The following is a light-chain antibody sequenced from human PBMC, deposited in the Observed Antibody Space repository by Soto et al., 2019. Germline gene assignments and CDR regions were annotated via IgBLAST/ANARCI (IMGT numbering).Light chain of an antibody. Sequence: EIVLTQSPGTLSLSPGERATLSCRASQSVSSSYLAWHQQKPGQAPRHLIYGASSRATGIPDRFSGSGSGTDFTLTISRLEPEDFAVYYCQQYGSSPYTFGQGTKLEIK. CDR1: QSVSSSY. CDR2: GAS. CDR3: QQYGSSPYT. V-gene: IGKV3-20*01. J-gene: IGKJ2*01.